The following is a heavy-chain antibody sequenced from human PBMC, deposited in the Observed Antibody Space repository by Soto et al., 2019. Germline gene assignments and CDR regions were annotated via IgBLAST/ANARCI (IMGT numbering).Heavy chain of an antibody. CDR1: GYTFTGYY. J-gene: IGHJ3*02. Sequence: ASVKGSCKASGYTFTGYYMHWVRQAPGQGLECMGWINPNSGGTNYAQKFQGRVTMTRDTSTSTAYMELSRLRSDDTAVYYCAREATTTGTAFDIWGQWTMVTVSS. CDR2: INPNSGGT. V-gene: IGHV1-2*02. CDR3: AREATTTGTAFDI. D-gene: IGHD4-17*01.